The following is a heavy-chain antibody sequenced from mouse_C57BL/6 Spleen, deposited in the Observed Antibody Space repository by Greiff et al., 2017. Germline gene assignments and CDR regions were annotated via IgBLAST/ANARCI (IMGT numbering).Heavy chain of an antibody. CDR3: ARQHGSSPYYFDY. CDR1: GFTFSSYG. Sequence: EVKLVESGGDLVKPGGSLKLSCAASGFTFSSYGMSWVRQTPDKRLEWVATISSGGSYTYYPDSVKGRFTISRDNAKNTLDLQMSSLKSEDTAMYYCARQHGSSPYYFDYWGQGTTLTVSS. J-gene: IGHJ2*01. V-gene: IGHV5-6*01. D-gene: IGHD1-1*01. CDR2: ISSGGSYT.